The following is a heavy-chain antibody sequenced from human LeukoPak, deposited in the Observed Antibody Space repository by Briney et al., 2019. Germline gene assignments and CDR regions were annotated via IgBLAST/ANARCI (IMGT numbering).Heavy chain of an antibody. D-gene: IGHD4-17*01. J-gene: IGHJ4*02. Sequence: ASVKVSCKASGYTFTTFDINWVRQASGQGLEWMGWMKPDSGRTGYAQKFQGRVTMTRDTSTSTSYMELHSLTSEDTAVYYCAKPCVTTVTTPFDYWGQGTLVTVSS. CDR3: AKPCVTTVTTPFDY. V-gene: IGHV1-8*02. CDR1: GYTFTTFD. CDR2: MKPDSGRT.